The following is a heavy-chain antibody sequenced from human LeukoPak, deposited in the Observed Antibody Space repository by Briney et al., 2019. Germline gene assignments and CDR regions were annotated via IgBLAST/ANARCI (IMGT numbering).Heavy chain of an antibody. CDR2: IIPTLDVA. V-gene: IGHV1-69*04. CDR3: TREGVYSPDPSSYHRHAFDI. D-gene: IGHD3-16*02. CDR1: GDNFSSYV. Sequence: SVKVSCKASGDNFSSYVITWVRQAPGQGLEWMGRIIPTLDVANFAQKFKGRVTITADKSTNTAHLELSSLRSEDTAVYYCTREGVYSPDPSSYHRHAFDIWGKGTVVIVSS. J-gene: IGHJ3*02.